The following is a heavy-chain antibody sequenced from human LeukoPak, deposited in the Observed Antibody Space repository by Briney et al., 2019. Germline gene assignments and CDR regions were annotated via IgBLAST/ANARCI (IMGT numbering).Heavy chain of an antibody. V-gene: IGHV4-39*07. CDR2: IYYSGST. CDR3: ARRLLWFGAPDY. D-gene: IGHD3-10*01. Sequence: PSETLSLTCTVSGGSISSSSYYWGWIRQPPGKGLEWIGSIYYSGSTYYNPSLKSRVTISVDTSKNQFSLKLSSVTAADTAVYYCARRLLWFGAPDYWGQGTLVTVSS. J-gene: IGHJ4*02. CDR1: GGSISSSSYY.